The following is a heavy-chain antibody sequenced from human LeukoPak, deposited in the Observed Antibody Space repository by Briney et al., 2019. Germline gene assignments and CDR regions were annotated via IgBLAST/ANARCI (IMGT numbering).Heavy chain of an antibody. Sequence: PSETLSLTCTVSGGSISSSSYYWGWIRQPPGKGLEWIGSIYYSESTYYNPSLKSRVTISVGTSKNQFSLKLSSVTAADTAVYYCARRRITIFGVVIGFDPWGQGTLVTVSS. D-gene: IGHD3-3*01. CDR3: ARRRITIFGVVIGFDP. V-gene: IGHV4-39*01. CDR2: IYYSEST. CDR1: GGSISSSSYY. J-gene: IGHJ5*02.